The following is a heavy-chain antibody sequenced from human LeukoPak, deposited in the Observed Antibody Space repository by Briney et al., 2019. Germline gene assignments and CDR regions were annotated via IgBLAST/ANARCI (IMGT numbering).Heavy chain of an antibody. V-gene: IGHV4-31*03. Sequence: SETLSLTCTVSGGSFSSGGYYWSWIRQHPGKGLEWLGYIYYSGSTYYNPSLKSRVTISVDTSKNQFSLKLSSVTAADTAVYYCARARVTTFEADAFDIWGQGTMVTVSS. J-gene: IGHJ3*02. D-gene: IGHD3-16*01. CDR2: IYYSGST. CDR3: ARARVTTFEADAFDI. CDR1: GGSFSSGGYY.